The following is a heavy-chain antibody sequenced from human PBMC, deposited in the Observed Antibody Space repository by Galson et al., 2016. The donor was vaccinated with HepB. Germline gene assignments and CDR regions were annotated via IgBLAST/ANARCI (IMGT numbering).Heavy chain of an antibody. CDR1: GGSISSRNYY. Sequence: SETLSLTCTVSGGSISSRNYYWGWIRQPPGKGLEWIGSINYSGNTYYNPSLKSRVTMSIDSSKNQFSLRLSSVTAADTAVYYCARVAWYQYGSGSYDYWGQGTLVPVSS. J-gene: IGHJ4*02. CDR2: INYSGNT. V-gene: IGHV4-39*01. CDR3: ARVAWYQYGSGSYDY. D-gene: IGHD3-10*01.